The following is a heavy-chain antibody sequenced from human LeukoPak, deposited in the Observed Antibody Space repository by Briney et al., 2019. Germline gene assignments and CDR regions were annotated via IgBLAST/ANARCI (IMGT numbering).Heavy chain of an antibody. D-gene: IGHD3-9*01. CDR3: ASARPFYDILTGYYNYYYYGMDV. CDR1: GFTVSSNY. Sequence: GGSLRLSCAASGFTVSSNYMSWVRQAPGKGLEWVSVIYSGGSTYYADSVKGRFTISRDNSKNTLYLQMNSLRAEDTAVYYCASARPFYDILTGYYNYYYYGMDVWGQGTTVTVSS. J-gene: IGHJ6*02. V-gene: IGHV3-66*01. CDR2: IYSGGST.